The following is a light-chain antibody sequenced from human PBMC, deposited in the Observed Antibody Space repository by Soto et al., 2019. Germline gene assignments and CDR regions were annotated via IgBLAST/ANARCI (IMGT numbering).Light chain of an antibody. CDR3: QQYKSYGLT. Sequence: DIQMTQSPSTLSASVGDRVTISCRASQSLSSWLAWYQQKPGKAPKRLIYQVSSLESGVPSRFSGSGSGTEFTLTISSLQPDDFATYYCQQYKSYGLTFGGGTKVEIK. CDR2: QVS. J-gene: IGKJ4*01. V-gene: IGKV1-5*03. CDR1: QSLSSW.